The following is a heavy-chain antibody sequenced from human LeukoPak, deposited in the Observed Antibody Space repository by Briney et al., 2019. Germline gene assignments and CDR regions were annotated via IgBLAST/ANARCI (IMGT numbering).Heavy chain of an antibody. CDR2: ISGSGGST. D-gene: IGHD2-2*01. CDR1: GFTFSSYA. J-gene: IGHJ6*04. V-gene: IGHV3-23*01. CDR3: AKAVGYCSSTSCYAPEDYYYGTDV. Sequence: GGSLRLSCAASGFTFSSYAMSWVRQAPGKGLEWVSAISGSGGSTYYADSVKGRFTISRDNSKNTLYLQMNSLRAEDTAVYYCAKAVGYCSSTSCYAPEDYYYGTDVWGKGTTVTVSS.